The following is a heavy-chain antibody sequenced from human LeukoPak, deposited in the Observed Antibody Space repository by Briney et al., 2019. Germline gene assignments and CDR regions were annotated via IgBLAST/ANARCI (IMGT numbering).Heavy chain of an antibody. CDR3: ARHLGQWLTPPHY. J-gene: IGHJ4*02. Sequence: SETLSLTCTVSGDSVGSRSYYWGWVRQPPGKGLEWIASIFYTGSTYYNPSLKSRVTISVDTSKNQFSLRLSSVTAADTALYYCARHLGQWLTPPHYWGQGTLVTVSS. CDR1: GDSVGSRSYY. CDR2: IFYTGST. V-gene: IGHV4-39*01. D-gene: IGHD6-19*01.